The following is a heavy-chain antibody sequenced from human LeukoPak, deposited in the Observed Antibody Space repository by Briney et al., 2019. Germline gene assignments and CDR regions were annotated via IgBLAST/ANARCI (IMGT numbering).Heavy chain of an antibody. J-gene: IGHJ4*02. Sequence: SVKVSCKASGGTFSSYAISWVRQAPGQGLEWMGRIIPILGIANYAQKFQGRVTITADKSTSTAYMELSSLRSEDTAVYYCAFDSSGGYFDYWGQGTLVTVSP. D-gene: IGHD3-10*01. CDR2: IIPILGIA. V-gene: IGHV1-69*04. CDR1: GGTFSSYA. CDR3: AFDSSGGYFDY.